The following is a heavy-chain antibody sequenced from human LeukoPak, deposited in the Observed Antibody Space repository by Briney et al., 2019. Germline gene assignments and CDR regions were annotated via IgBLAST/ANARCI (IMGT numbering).Heavy chain of an antibody. CDR3: ARPNGGYCSGGSCYTAYFDY. D-gene: IGHD2-15*01. CDR2: INHSGST. Sequence: XSXIRQPPXKGLEWIGEINHSGSTNYNPSLKSRVTISVDTSKNKFSLKLSSVTAADTAVYYCARPNGGYCSGGSCYTAYFDYWGQGTLVTVSS. J-gene: IGHJ4*02. V-gene: IGHV4-34*01.